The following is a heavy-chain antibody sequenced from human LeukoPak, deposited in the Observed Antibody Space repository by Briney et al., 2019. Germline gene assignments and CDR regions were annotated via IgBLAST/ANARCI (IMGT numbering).Heavy chain of an antibody. Sequence: GGSLRLSCAASGFTFSSYGMHWVRQAPGKGLEWVSFIRYDGSNKYYADSVKGRFTISRDNAKNSLYLQMNSLRAEDTAVYYCARDKHRYYDSSGYADYWGQGTLVTVSS. V-gene: IGHV3-30*02. CDR3: ARDKHRYYDSSGYADY. CDR1: GFTFSSYG. D-gene: IGHD3-22*01. CDR2: IRYDGSNK. J-gene: IGHJ4*02.